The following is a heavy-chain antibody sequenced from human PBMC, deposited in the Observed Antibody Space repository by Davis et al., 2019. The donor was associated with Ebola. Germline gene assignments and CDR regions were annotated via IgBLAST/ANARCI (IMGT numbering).Heavy chain of an antibody. CDR1: GYRFTSYW. D-gene: IGHD5-18*01. CDR3: ARQDTAMVMSSDY. Sequence: GGSLRLSCKGSGYRFTSYWIGWVRQMPGKGLEWMGRIDPSDSYTNYSPSFQGHVTISADKSISTAYLQWSSLKASDTAMYYCARQDTAMVMSSDYWGQGTLVTVSS. V-gene: IGHV5-10-1*01. CDR2: IDPSDSYT. J-gene: IGHJ4*02.